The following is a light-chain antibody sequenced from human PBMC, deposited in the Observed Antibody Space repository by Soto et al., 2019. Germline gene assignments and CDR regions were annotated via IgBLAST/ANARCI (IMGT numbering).Light chain of an antibody. J-gene: IGLJ2*01. Sequence: QSALTQPRSVSGSPGQSVTISCTGTSSDVGSYNYVSWYQQHPGKAPKVMIYDVTKRPSGVPDRFSGSKSCNTASLTISGLQAEDEADYFCCSYAGSYTVFGGGTKLTVL. CDR3: CSYAGSYTV. CDR2: DVT. CDR1: SSDVGSYNY. V-gene: IGLV2-11*01.